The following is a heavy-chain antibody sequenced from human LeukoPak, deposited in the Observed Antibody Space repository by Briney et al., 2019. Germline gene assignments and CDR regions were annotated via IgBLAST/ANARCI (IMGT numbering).Heavy chain of an antibody. CDR1: GYCFTSYW. CDR3: AGHGFGLYCSGGSCYSPRRGFDP. D-gene: IGHD2-15*01. V-gene: IGHV5-51*01. Sequence: GESLKISCKGSGYCFTSYWIGWVRQMPGKGLEWMGIIYPGDSDTRYSPSFQGQVTISADKSISTAYLQWSSLNASDTAMYYCAGHGFGLYCSGGSCYSPRRGFDPWGQGTLVTVSS. CDR2: IYPGDSDT. J-gene: IGHJ5*02.